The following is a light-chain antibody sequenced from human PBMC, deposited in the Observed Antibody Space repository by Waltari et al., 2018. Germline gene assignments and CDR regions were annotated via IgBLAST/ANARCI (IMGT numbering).Light chain of an antibody. CDR3: QQRANWPIT. J-gene: IGKJ5*01. CDR2: DAS. CDR1: QSIDNY. Sequence: TQSPSTLSASVGDRVTITCRASQSIDNYLAWYQQKPGQAPRLLIYDASYRATGIPVRFSGSGSGTDFTLTISSLEPEDFAVYYCQQRANWPITFGQGTRLEIK. V-gene: IGKV3-11*01.